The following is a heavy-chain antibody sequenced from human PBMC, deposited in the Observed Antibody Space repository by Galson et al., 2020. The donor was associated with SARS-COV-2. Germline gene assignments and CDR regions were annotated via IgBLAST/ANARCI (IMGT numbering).Heavy chain of an antibody. D-gene: IGHD3-3*01. J-gene: IGHJ5*02. CDR3: GRHITIFGVVLFDP. CDR2: IYPGDSDT. V-gene: IGHV5-51*01. CDR1: GYSFTSYW. Sequence: GESLKILRKGSGYSFTSYWIGWVRPMPGKGLEWMGIIYPGDSDTRYSPSFQGQVTISADKSISTAYLQWSSLKASDTAMYYCGRHITIFGVVLFDPWGQGTLVTVSS.